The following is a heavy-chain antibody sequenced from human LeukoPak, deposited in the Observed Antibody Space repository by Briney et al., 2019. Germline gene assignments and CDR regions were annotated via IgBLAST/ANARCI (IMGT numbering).Heavy chain of an antibody. Sequence: PSETLSLTCAVYGGSFSGYYWSWIRQPPGRGLEWIGEINHSGSTNYNPSLKSRATISVDTSKNQFSLKLSSVTAADTAVYYCARGPLGGEVVTASYYFDYWGQGTLVTVSS. CDR3: ARGPLGGEVVTASYYFDY. V-gene: IGHV4-34*01. D-gene: IGHD2-21*02. J-gene: IGHJ4*02. CDR2: INHSGST. CDR1: GGSFSGYY.